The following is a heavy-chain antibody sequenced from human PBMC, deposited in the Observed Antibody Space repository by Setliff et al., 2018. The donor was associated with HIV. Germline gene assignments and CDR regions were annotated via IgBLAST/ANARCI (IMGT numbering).Heavy chain of an antibody. Sequence: SETLSLTCAVSGYSIRSGYYRGWIRQSPGMGLGWIAEIHHTGYINYNPSLRSRVSVSRDMSSNQFSLRLSSVTAADAAVYYCARHSGSSGWYLFDYWGQGTLVTVSS. CDR2: IHHTGYI. D-gene: IGHD6-19*01. V-gene: IGHV4-38-2*01. J-gene: IGHJ4*02. CDR1: GYSIRSGYY. CDR3: ARHSGSSGWYLFDY.